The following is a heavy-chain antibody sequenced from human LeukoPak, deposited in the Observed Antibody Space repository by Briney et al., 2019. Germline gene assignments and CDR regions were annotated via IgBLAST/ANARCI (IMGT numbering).Heavy chain of an antibody. CDR2: ISYTGTYI. J-gene: IGHJ4*02. D-gene: IGHD4-23*01. V-gene: IGHV3-21*04. CDR1: AFSLNAYN. CDR3: AKASTVVTGTSDY. Sequence: PGGSLRLSCAASAFSLNAYNMNWVRQAPGKGLEWVSSISYTGTYIYYADSVKGRFTISRDNSKNTLYLQMNSLRAEDTAVYYCAKASTVVTGTSDYWGQGTLVTVSS.